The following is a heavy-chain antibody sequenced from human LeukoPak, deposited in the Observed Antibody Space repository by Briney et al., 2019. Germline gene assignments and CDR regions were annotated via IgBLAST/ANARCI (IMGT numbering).Heavy chain of an antibody. CDR1: GYTFTSYG. CDR3: AREQCSSTSCYYWFDP. D-gene: IGHD2-2*01. Sequence: GASVKVSCKASGYTFTSYGISWVRQAPGQGLEWMGWISAYNGNTNYAQKPQGRVTITTDTSTSTAYMQLRSLRSDDTAVYYCAREQCSSTSCYYWFDPWGQGTLVTVSS. CDR2: ISAYNGNT. V-gene: IGHV1-18*01. J-gene: IGHJ5*02.